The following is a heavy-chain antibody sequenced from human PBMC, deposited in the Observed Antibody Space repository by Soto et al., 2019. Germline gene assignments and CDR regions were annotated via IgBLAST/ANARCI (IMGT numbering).Heavy chain of an antibody. V-gene: IGHV4-61*01. CDR3: ARGYSHYAN. D-gene: IGHD4-4*01. CDR2: IYYSGPT. CDR1: GGSVSRDSNF. J-gene: IGHJ4*01. Sequence: PSETLSLTCTVSGGSVSRDSNFWSWIRQPPGKGLEWIGYIYYSGPTRYNPSLESRVTISIDSSKNQVSLNLSSVHAADTAVYYCARGYSHYANWGRGILVTVS.